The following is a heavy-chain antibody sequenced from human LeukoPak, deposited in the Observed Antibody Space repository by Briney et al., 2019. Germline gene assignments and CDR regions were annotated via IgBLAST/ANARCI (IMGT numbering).Heavy chain of an antibody. CDR3: ARDRIVGAGY. V-gene: IGHV3-30-3*01. Sequence: PGGSLRLSCAASGFTFSSYAMHWVRQAPGKGLEWVAVISYDGSNKYYADSVKGRFTISRDNSKNTLYLQMNSLRAGDTAVYYCARDRIVGAGYWGQGTLVTVSS. CDR1: GFTFSSYA. CDR2: ISYDGSNK. D-gene: IGHD1-26*01. J-gene: IGHJ4*02.